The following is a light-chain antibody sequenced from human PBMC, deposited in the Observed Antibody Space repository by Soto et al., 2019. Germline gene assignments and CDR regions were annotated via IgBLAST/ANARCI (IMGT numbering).Light chain of an antibody. CDR3: QQLRSNPIS. CDR2: AGS. Sequence: DIQLTQSPSFLSASVGDRVTLTCRASQDISNYLVWYQQKPGKAPKVLNYAGSTLQSGVPSKFSGSGSGTEFSLTISSLQPEDFATYYCQQLRSNPISFGQGTRLEI. V-gene: IGKV1-9*01. CDR1: QDISNY. J-gene: IGKJ5*01.